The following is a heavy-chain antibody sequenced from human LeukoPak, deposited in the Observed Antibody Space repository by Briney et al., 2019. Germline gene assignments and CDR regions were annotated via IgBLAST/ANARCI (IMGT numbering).Heavy chain of an antibody. J-gene: IGHJ3*02. D-gene: IGHD3-9*01. CDR2: IYYSGST. V-gene: IGHV4-59*01. Sequence: SETLSLTCTVSGGSISSYYWSWIRQAPGKGLEWIGYIYYSGSTNYNPSLKSRVTISVDTSKNQFSLKLSSVTAADTAVYYCARDRGYDILTGYYLAFDIWGQGTMVTVSS. CDR3: ARDRGYDILTGYYLAFDI. CDR1: GGSISSYY.